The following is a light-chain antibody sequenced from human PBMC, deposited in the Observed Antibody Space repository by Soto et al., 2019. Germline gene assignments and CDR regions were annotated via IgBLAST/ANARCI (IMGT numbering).Light chain of an antibody. Sequence: IHRTHSPSSLSASLGDRVTITFRAIHNIFIYLSWYQHKPCKAPKLLIYAASSLQSGLPSTFTGSGSGTDFTLTISSLQPEDFATYYCQQSYSTPKTFGQGTKVDIK. CDR1: HNIFIY. V-gene: IGKV1-39*01. CDR2: AAS. CDR3: QQSYSTPKT. J-gene: IGKJ1*01.